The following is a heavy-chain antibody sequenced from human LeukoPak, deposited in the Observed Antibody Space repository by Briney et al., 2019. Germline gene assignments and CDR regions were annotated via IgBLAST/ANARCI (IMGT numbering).Heavy chain of an antibody. J-gene: IGHJ6*03. CDR2: ISSTGGTT. CDR1: GITFSSYG. Sequence: GGSLRLSCAASGITFSSYGMSWVRQAPGKGLEWVSSISSTGGTTYYADSVKGRFTISRDNSKNTLYLQMNSLRAEDTAVYYCVKEEYFDNSGYYGPGYYYYMDVWGKGTMVTISS. V-gene: IGHV3-23*01. CDR3: VKEEYFDNSGYYGPGYYYYMDV. D-gene: IGHD3-22*01.